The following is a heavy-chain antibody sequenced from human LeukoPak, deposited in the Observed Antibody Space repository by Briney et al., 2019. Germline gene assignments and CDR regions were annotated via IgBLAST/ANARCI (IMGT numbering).Heavy chain of an antibody. CDR1: GFTFSSYA. V-gene: IGHV3-23*01. CDR3: AKDEDSGYDSGY. Sequence: GGSLRLSCAASGFTFSSYAMSWVRQAPGKGLEWVSAISGSGGSTYYADSVKGRFTISRDNSKNTLYLQLNSLRAEDTAVYYCAKDEDSGYDSGYWGQGTLVTDSS. D-gene: IGHD5-12*01. CDR2: ISGSGGST. J-gene: IGHJ4*02.